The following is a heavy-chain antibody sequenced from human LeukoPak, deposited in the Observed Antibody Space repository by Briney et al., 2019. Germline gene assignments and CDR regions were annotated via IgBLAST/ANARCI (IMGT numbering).Heavy chain of an antibody. CDR3: ARERPYYDFWSGYYTRANWFDP. D-gene: IGHD3-3*01. V-gene: IGHV4-34*01. J-gene: IGHJ5*02. CDR2: INHSGST. CDR1: GGSFSGYY. Sequence: SETLSLTCAVYGGSFSGYYWSWIRQPPGKGLEWIGEINHSGSTNYIPSLKSRVTISVDTSKNQFSLKLSSVTAADTAVYYCARERPYYDFWSGYYTRANWFDPWGQGTLVTVSS.